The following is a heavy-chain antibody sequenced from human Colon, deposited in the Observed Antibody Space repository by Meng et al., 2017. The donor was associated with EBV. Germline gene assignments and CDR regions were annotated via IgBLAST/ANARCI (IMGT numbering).Heavy chain of an antibody. V-gene: IGHV4-4*02. CDR2: VYHDGST. CDR3: AREDDYGDYVAY. J-gene: IGHJ4*02. Sequence: GRLTESGPGLVRPSGTLSPTCDVSGASITSDNDWWSWVRQPPGKALEWLGEVYHDGSTNYSPSVQSRVTISMDKSKNQFSLKLTSVNAADTAVYYCAREDDYGDYVAYWGQGILVTVAS. D-gene: IGHD4-17*01. CDR1: GASITSDNDW.